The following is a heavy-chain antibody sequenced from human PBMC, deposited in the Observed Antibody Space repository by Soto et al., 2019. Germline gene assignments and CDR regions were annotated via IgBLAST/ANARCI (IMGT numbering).Heavy chain of an antibody. CDR2: ISGSGANT. J-gene: IGHJ4*02. Sequence: EVQLLESGGGLVQPGGSLRLSCAASGFSFSSYAMSWVRQATGKGLEWVSSISGSGANTYYVDSVKGSFTVSRDNSKKTLYLQMSSLRGEDTAVYKCAKAAAYHGSASYFPFDYWGLGTRVTVSS. CDR1: GFSFSSYA. D-gene: IGHD3-10*01. V-gene: IGHV3-23*01. CDR3: AKAAAYHGSASYFPFDY.